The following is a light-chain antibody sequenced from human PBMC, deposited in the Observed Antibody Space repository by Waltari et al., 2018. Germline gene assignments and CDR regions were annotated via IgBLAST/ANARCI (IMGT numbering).Light chain of an antibody. J-gene: IGLJ1*01. V-gene: IGLV1-40*01. CDR2: GDS. CDR3: QSYDSSLSGYV. Sequence: QSVLTQPPSVSGALGQRVTISCTGSSSNIDAGYDVNWYQQLPGTAPKVLIYGDSNRPSGVPDRISGSKSGTSASLVITGLQTEDEADYYCQSYDSSLSGYVFGTGTKVTVL. CDR1: SSNIDAGYD.